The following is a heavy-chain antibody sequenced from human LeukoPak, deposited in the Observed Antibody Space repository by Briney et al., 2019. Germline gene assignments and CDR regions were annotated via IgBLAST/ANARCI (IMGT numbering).Heavy chain of an antibody. J-gene: IGHJ4*02. D-gene: IGHD2-21*02. Sequence: GESLKISCKDSGYSFTSYWIGWARQMPGKGLEWMGIIYAGDSDTRYSPSFQGQVTISADKSISTAYLQWSSLKASDTAMYYCARRGGDCFGEECYFDYWGQGTLVTVSS. CDR3: ARRGGDCFGEECYFDY. CDR1: GYSFTSYW. V-gene: IGHV5-51*01. CDR2: IYAGDSDT.